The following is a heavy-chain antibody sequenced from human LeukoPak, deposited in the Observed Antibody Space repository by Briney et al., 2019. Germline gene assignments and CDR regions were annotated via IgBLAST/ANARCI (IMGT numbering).Heavy chain of an antibody. J-gene: IGHJ4*02. CDR1: GYTLTEVS. CDR2: FDPEDGDT. V-gene: IGHV1-24*01. Sequence: ASVKVSCKVAGYTLTEVSMHLVRQAPGKGRDRMGGFDPEDGDTIYAQKFQGRVTMTEDTSTDTAYMELSSLRSEDTAVYYCAIAVAVYFDYWGQGTLVTVSS. D-gene: IGHD6-19*01. CDR3: AIAVAVYFDY.